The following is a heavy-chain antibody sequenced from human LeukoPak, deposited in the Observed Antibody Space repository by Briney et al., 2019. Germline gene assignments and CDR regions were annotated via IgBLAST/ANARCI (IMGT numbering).Heavy chain of an antibody. D-gene: IGHD1-1*01. Sequence: PSETLSLTCADSGGSISSNNWWGWVRQPPGKGLEWIGEIYHSGSPNYNPSLKSRVTISVDKSRNHSSLNLSSVTAADTAVYYCVRVNINNWHSCDYWGQGTLVTVSS. CDR1: GGSISSNNW. J-gene: IGHJ4*02. CDR3: VRVNINNWHSCDY. CDR2: IYHSGSP. V-gene: IGHV4-4*02.